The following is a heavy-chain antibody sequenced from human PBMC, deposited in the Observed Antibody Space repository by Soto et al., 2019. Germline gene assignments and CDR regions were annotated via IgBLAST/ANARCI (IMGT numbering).Heavy chain of an antibody. D-gene: IGHD3-22*01. CDR3: ARGISMIVEVQRDAPDKYYFDS. V-gene: IGHV4-34*01. CDR1: GGSFSGHY. J-gene: IGHJ4*02. CDR2: INHIGST. Sequence: SETLSLTCAAYGGSFSGHYWTWIRQPPGKWLEWIGEINHIGSTNSNPSLKSRVTLSVDTSKNQFSLKLNSVTAADTAVYYCARGISMIVEVQRDAPDKYYFDSWGQGXLVTVYS.